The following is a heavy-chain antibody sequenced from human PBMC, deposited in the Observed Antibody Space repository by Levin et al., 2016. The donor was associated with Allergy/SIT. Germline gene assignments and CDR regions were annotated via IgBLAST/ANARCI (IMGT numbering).Heavy chain of an antibody. J-gene: IGHJ6*02. CDR1: GYTFTSYD. D-gene: IGHD6-13*01. Sequence: ASVKVSCKASGYTFTSYDINWVRQATGQGLEWMGWMNPNSGNTGYAQKFQGRVTMTRNTSISTAYMELSSLRSEDTAVYYCATQGYSSSWKYYYYYYGMDVWGQGTTVTVSS. CDR2: MNPNSGNT. V-gene: IGHV1-8*01. CDR3: ATQGYSSSWKYYYYYYGMDV.